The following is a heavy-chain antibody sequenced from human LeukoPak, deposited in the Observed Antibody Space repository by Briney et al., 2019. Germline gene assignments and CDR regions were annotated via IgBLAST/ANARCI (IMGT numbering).Heavy chain of an antibody. CDR3: ARDPYVRGMVGAVGAFDI. CDR1: GGSFSGYY. J-gene: IGHJ3*02. D-gene: IGHD1-26*01. Sequence: SETLSLTCAVYGGSFSGYYWSWIRQPPGKGLEWIGEINHSGSTNYNPSLKSRVTISVDTSKNQFSLKLSSVTAADTAVYYCARDPYVRGMVGAVGAFDIWGQGTMVTVSS. V-gene: IGHV4-34*01. CDR2: INHSGST.